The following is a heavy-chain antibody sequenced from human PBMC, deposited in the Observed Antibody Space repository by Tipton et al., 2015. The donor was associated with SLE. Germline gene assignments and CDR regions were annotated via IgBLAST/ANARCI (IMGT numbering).Heavy chain of an antibody. D-gene: IGHD5-24*01. CDR2: VYTSGYI. CDR3: ARGDVD. Sequence: TLSLTCTVSGGSISTTSYHWSWIRQPAGRGLEWIGRVYTSGYIQSNPSLKTRVTMSFDTAKNHFSLNLSSVTAADTAVYFCARGDVDWGQGTLVTVSS. V-gene: IGHV4-61*02. CDR1: GGSISTTSYH. J-gene: IGHJ4*02.